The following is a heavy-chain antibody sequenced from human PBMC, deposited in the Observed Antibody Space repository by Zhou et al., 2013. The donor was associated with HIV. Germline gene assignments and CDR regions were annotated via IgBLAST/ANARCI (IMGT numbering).Heavy chain of an antibody. J-gene: IGHJ4*02. Sequence: QVQLVQSGAEVKKPGSSVRVSCKASGGTFSSYAISWVRQAPGQGLEWMGGIIPIFGTANYAQKFQGRVTITADESTSTAYMELSSLRSEDTAVYYCARDRGVVPAAMHYFDYWGQGTLVTVSS. D-gene: IGHD2-2*01. CDR3: ARDRGVVPAAMHYFDY. CDR1: GGTFSSYA. CDR2: IIPIFGTA. V-gene: IGHV1-69*12.